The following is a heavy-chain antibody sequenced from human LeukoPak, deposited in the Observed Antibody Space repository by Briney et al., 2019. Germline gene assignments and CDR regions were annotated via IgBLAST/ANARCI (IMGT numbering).Heavy chain of an antibody. V-gene: IGHV1-69*05. CDR1: GGTFNNSA. CDR2: IMPLFGTA. CDR3: ARDVHGDYGSGWFDP. J-gene: IGHJ5*02. D-gene: IGHD4-17*01. Sequence: GASVKVSCKTPGGTFNNSAISWVRQAPGQGLEWLGGIMPLFGTAGYAQKFQGRVTITKDESTRTVYLEPTSLTSDDTAVYYCARDVHGDYGSGWFDPWGQGTLVSVSS.